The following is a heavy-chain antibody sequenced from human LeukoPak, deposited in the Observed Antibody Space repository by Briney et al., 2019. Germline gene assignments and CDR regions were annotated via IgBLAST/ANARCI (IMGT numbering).Heavy chain of an antibody. V-gene: IGHV4-34*01. J-gene: IGHJ4*02. CDR3: ATLNRYSSSWFDY. D-gene: IGHD6-13*01. CDR2: INHSGST. Sequence: PSETLSLTCAVYGGSFSGYYWSWIRQPPGKGLEWIGEINHSGSTNYNPSLKSRVTISVDTSKNQFSPKLSSVTAADTAVYYCATLNRYSSSWFDYWGQGTLVTVSS. CDR1: GGSFSGYY.